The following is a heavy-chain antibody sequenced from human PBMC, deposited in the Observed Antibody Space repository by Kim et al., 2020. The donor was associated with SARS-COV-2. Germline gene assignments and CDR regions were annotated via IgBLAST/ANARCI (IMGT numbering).Heavy chain of an antibody. V-gene: IGHV3-33*01. Sequence: ADTVKSRFVISTDNYKSTLYLQINRRRTEDTAVYYCAEGGYGSSYKVDYWGQGTLVTVSS. CDR3: AEGGYGSSYKVDY. D-gene: IGHD6-6*01. J-gene: IGHJ4*02.